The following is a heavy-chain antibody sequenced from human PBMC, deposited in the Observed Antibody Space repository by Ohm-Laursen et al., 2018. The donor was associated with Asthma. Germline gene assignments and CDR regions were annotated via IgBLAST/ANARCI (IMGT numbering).Heavy chain of an antibody. J-gene: IGHJ4*02. CDR1: GFTFSSYG. CDR2: ISYDGGNK. Sequence: SLRLSCTASGFTFSSYGMHWVRQAPGKGLEWVAVISYDGGNKYYADSVKGRFTMSRDNSKNTLSLQMNSLRAEDTAVYYCAKTRDDYVWGSYRSGHFDNWGQGTLVTVSS. D-gene: IGHD3-16*02. CDR3: AKTRDDYVWGSYRSGHFDN. V-gene: IGHV3-30*18.